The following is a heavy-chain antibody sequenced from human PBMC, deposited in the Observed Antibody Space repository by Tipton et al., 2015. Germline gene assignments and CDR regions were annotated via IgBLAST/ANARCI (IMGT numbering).Heavy chain of an antibody. CDR3: ARGTYGGYIQSH. J-gene: IGHJ4*02. CDR2: TYYSGST. V-gene: IGHV4-59*12. D-gene: IGHD4-17*01. CDR1: GGSIDSYY. Sequence: TLSLTCSVSGGSIDSYYWSWIRQPPGKGLDWIGYTYYSGSTNYNPSLKSRVSISVDTSKNQFSLNLTSVTAADTAFYYCARGTYGGYIQSHWGQGTPVTLSS.